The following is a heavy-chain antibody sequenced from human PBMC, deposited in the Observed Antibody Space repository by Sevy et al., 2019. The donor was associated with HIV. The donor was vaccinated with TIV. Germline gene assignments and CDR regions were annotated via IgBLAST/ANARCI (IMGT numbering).Heavy chain of an antibody. CDR1: GFTFSSYW. CDR3: ARVICSSTSCYKPVHAFDI. J-gene: IGHJ3*02. D-gene: IGHD2-2*02. V-gene: IGHV3-7*01. Sequence: GGSLRLSCAASGFTFSSYWMSWVRQAPGKGLEWVANIKQDGSEKYYVDSVKGRFTISRDNAKNSLYLQMNSLRAEATAVYYCARVICSSTSCYKPVHAFDIWGQGTMVTVSS. CDR2: IKQDGSEK.